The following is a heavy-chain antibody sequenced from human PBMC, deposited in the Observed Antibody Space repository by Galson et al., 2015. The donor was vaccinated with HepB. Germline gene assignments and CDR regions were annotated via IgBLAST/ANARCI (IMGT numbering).Heavy chain of an antibody. Sequence: SLRLSCAASGFTFRFYATSWVRQAPGKGLEWVSIISGSGTNIYYADSVKGRFTISRDNSKNTLYLQMNSLGAEDTAIYYCAKDDYQLPYGMDVWGQGTTVTVSS. D-gene: IGHD2-2*01. CDR2: ISGSGTNI. V-gene: IGHV3-23*01. J-gene: IGHJ6*02. CDR1: GFTFRFYA. CDR3: AKDDYQLPYGMDV.